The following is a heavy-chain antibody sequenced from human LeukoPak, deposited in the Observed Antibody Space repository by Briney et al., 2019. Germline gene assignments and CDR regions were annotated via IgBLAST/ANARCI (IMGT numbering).Heavy chain of an antibody. Sequence: GGSLRLSCAASGFTFSSYSMNWVRQAPGKGLEWLSYISSTSGTIYYADSVKGRFTISRDNAKNSLYLQMNSLSAEDTAVYYCARREGTSGWYTFDYWGQGTLVTVSS. CDR1: GFTFSSYS. D-gene: IGHD6-19*01. J-gene: IGHJ4*02. V-gene: IGHV3-48*04. CDR3: ARREGTSGWYTFDY. CDR2: ISSTSGTI.